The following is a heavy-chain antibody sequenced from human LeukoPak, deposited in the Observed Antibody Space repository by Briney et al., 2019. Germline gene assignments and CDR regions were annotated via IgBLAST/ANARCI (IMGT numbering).Heavy chain of an antibody. J-gene: IGHJ4*02. CDR1: GFTFSRYA. CDR2: ISGSGCST. Sequence: PGGSLRLSCAASGFTFSRYAMSWVRQAPGKGLEWVSAISGSGCSTYYADSVKGRFTIPRDNSKNTLYLQMNSLRAEDTAVYYCAKALKWEVGYYILTVPYFDYWGQGTLVTVSS. CDR3: AKALKWEVGYYILTVPYFDY. D-gene: IGHD3-9*01. V-gene: IGHV3-23*01.